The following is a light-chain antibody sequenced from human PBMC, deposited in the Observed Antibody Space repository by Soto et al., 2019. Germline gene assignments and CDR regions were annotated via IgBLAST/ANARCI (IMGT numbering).Light chain of an antibody. CDR2: VNSDGGH. CDR3: QTWGTGPWV. V-gene: IGLV4-69*01. CDR1: SGHSTYA. Sequence: QPVLTQSPSASASLGASVKLTCTLSSGHSTYAIAWHQQQPEKGPRYLMQVNSDGGHNKGDGIPDRFSGSSSGAERYLTISSLQSEDEADYYCQTWGTGPWVFGGGTKLTVL. J-gene: IGLJ3*02.